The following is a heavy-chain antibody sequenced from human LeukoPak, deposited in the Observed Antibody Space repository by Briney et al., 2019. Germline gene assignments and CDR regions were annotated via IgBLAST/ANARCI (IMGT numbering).Heavy chain of an antibody. Sequence: ASVKVSCKASGGTFISYAISWVRQAPGQGLEWMGGIIPIFGTANYAQKFQGRVTITADESTSTAYMELSSLRSEDTAVYYCASRSSGQDFDYWGQGTLVTVSS. CDR2: IIPIFGTA. J-gene: IGHJ4*02. CDR3: ASRSSGQDFDY. CDR1: GGTFISYA. D-gene: IGHD6-19*01. V-gene: IGHV1-69*13.